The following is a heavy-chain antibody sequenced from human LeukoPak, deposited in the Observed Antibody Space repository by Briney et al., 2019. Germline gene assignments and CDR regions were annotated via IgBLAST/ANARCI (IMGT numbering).Heavy chain of an antibody. D-gene: IGHD3-3*01. CDR1: GYSFISYW. V-gene: IGHV5-51*01. CDR3: ARSAFGVVIDFDY. J-gene: IGHJ4*02. CDR2: IYPGDSDT. Sequence: GESLKISCKGSGYSFISYWIAWVRQMPGKGLEWMGIIYPGDSDTRYSPSFQGQVTISADKSISTAYLQWSSLKASDTAMYYCARSAFGVVIDFDYWGQGTLVTVSS.